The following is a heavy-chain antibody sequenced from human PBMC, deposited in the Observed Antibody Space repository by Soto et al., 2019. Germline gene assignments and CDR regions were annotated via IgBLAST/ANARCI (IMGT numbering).Heavy chain of an antibody. CDR1: GFPFSSYA. Sequence: GGSLRLSCAASGFPFSSYAMSWVRQAPGKGLEWVSAISGSGGSTYYADSVKGRFTISRDNSKNTLYLQMNSLRAEDTAVYYCVAYYDFWSGPEPHLFDYWGQGTLVTVSS. J-gene: IGHJ4*02. CDR2: ISGSGGST. CDR3: VAYYDFWSGPEPHLFDY. V-gene: IGHV3-23*01. D-gene: IGHD3-3*01.